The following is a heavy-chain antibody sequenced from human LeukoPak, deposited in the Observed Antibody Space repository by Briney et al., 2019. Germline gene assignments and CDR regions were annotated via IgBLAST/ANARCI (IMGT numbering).Heavy chain of an antibody. J-gene: IGHJ5*02. V-gene: IGHV4-39*07. CDR1: GGSISSSSYY. Sequence: SETLSLTCTVSGGSISSSSYYWGWIRQPPGKGLEWIGSIYYSGSTYYNPSLKSRVTISVDTSKNQFSLKLSSVTAADTAVYYCARESAPEGIAAAGWFDPWGQGTLVTVSS. CDR3: ARESAPEGIAAAGWFDP. CDR2: IYYSGST. D-gene: IGHD6-13*01.